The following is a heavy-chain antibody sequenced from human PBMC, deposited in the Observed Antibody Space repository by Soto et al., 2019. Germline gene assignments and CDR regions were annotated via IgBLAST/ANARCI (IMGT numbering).Heavy chain of an antibody. J-gene: IGHJ5*02. CDR3: AKEITAAGGGFDP. CDR2: ISGSGGTT. CDR1: GFTFSSYA. V-gene: IGHV3-23*01. Sequence: EVQLLVSGGGLVQRGGSLRLSCAASGFTFSSYAMSWVRQAPGKGLEWVSVISGSGGTTYYADSVKGRFTISRDKSKNTLYLQMNSLRAADTAIYYCAKEITAAGGGFDPWGQGTLVTVSS. D-gene: IGHD6-13*01.